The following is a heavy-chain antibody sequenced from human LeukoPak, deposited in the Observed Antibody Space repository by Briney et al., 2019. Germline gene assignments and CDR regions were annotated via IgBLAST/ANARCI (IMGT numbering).Heavy chain of an antibody. CDR1: GYTFTSYY. CDR2: INPSGGST. J-gene: IGHJ4*02. D-gene: IGHD1-26*01. CDR3: ARLPVGAIYFDDY. Sequence: GASVKVSCKVSGYTFTSYYIHWVRQAPGQGLEWMGIINPSGGSTSYAQKFQGRVTMTRDMSTSTVYMELSSLRSEDTAVYYCARLPVGAIYFDDYWGQGTLVTVSS. V-gene: IGHV1-46*01.